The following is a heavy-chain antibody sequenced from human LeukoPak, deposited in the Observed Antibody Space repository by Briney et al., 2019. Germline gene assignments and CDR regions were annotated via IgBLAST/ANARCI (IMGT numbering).Heavy chain of an antibody. D-gene: IGHD3-10*01. J-gene: IGHJ5*02. V-gene: IGHV1-18*01. CDR2: ISAYNGNT. CDR3: ARDLREWLGELNWFDP. CDR1: GYTFTSYG. Sequence: GASVKVSCKASGYTFTSYGISWVRQAPGQGLEWMGWISAYNGNTNYAQKIQGRVTMTTDTSTSTAYMELRSLRSDDTAIYYCARDLREWLGELNWFDPWGQGTLVTVSS.